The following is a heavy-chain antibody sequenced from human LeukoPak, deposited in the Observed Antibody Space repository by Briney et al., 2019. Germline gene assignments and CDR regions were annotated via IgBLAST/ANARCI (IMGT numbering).Heavy chain of an antibody. D-gene: IGHD6-19*01. V-gene: IGHV4-34*01. CDR1: GGSFSGYY. CDR3: ARGTHYSSGWYAYGFRY. CDR2: INHSGST. Sequence: SETLSLTCAVYGGSFSGYYWSWIRQPPGKGLEWIGEINHSGSTNYNPSLKSRVTISVDTSKNQFSLKLSSVTAADTAVYYCARGTHYSSGWYAYGFRYRGQGTLVTVSS. J-gene: IGHJ4*02.